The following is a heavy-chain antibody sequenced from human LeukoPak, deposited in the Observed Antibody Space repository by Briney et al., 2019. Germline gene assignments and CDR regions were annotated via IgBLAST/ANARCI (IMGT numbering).Heavy chain of an antibody. J-gene: IGHJ5*02. V-gene: IGHV3-23*01. Sequence: GGSLRLSCAASGVIISSYAMSWVRQAPGKGLEWVSAINGRGDNTYYADSVKGRFTISRDNSKNTLYLQMNSLRAEDTAVYYCAKEPGPAITPANWFDPWGQGTLVTVSS. CDR2: INGRGDNT. CDR1: GVIISSYA. CDR3: AKEPGPAITPANWFDP. D-gene: IGHD1-14*01.